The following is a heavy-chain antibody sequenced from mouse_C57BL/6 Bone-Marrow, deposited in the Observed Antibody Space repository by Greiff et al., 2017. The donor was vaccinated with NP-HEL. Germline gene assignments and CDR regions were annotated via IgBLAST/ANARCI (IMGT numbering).Heavy chain of an antibody. CDR1: GYTFTSYW. D-gene: IGHD2-2*01. J-gene: IGHJ3*01. Sequence: VQLQQSGTELVKPGASVKLSCKASGYTFTSYWMHWVKQRPGQGLEWIGNINPSNGGTNYNEKFKSKATLTVDKSSSTAYMQLSSLTSEDSAVYYCAREGYYGYDGFAYWGQGTLVTVSA. CDR2: INPSNGGT. CDR3: AREGYYGYDGFAY. V-gene: IGHV1-53*01.